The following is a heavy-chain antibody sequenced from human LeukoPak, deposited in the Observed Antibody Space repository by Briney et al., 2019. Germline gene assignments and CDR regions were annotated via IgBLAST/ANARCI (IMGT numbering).Heavy chain of an antibody. D-gene: IGHD3-10*01. V-gene: IGHV4-59*01. Sequence: SETLSLTCTVSGGSISIYYWSWIRQPPGKGLEWIGYIYNSGSTNYNPSYKSRVTISEDTPKNQFSLKLSSVTAADTAVYYCVRDRELNYWGQGILVTVSS. CDR2: IYNSGST. J-gene: IGHJ4*02. CDR1: GGSISIYY. CDR3: VRDRELNY.